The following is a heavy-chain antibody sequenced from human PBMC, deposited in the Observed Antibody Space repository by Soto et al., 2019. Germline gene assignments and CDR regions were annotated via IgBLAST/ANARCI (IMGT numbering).Heavy chain of an antibody. D-gene: IGHD3-3*01. CDR3: ARGRITIFGVVTPPADY. V-gene: IGHV1-69*01. J-gene: IGHJ4*02. CDR2: IIPIFGTA. Sequence: QVQLVQSGAEVKKPGSSVKVSCKASGGPFRSYAISWVRQAPGQGLEWMGGIIPIFGTANYAQKFQGRVTITADESTSTAYMELSSLRSEDTAVYYCARGRITIFGVVTPPADYWGQGTLVTVSS. CDR1: GGPFRSYA.